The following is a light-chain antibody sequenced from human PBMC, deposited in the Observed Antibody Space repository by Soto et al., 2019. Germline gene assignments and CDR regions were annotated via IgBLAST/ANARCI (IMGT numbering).Light chain of an antibody. Sequence: QSVLTQPPSVSGAPGQRVTFSCTGSSSNIGAGYDVHWYQQFPGTAPKLLISGNINRPSGIPDRFSGSKSGTSDSLAITGRQTEDEADYYCQSYDVSLTAYVFGTGTKLTVL. CDR3: QSYDVSLTAYV. J-gene: IGLJ1*01. CDR2: GNI. CDR1: SSNIGAGYD. V-gene: IGLV1-40*01.